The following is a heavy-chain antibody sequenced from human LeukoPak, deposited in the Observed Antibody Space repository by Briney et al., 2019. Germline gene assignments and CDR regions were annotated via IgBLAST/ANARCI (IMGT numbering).Heavy chain of an antibody. Sequence: PGGSLRLACVASGFTFSSYSMNWVRRAPGKGLEWASYISSSSSTIYYADSVKGRFTISRDNAKNSLYLQMNSLRAEDTAVYYCAELGITMIGGVWGKGTTVTISS. J-gene: IGHJ6*04. V-gene: IGHV3-48*01. D-gene: IGHD3-10*02. CDR2: ISSSSSTI. CDR3: AELGITMIGGV. CDR1: GFTFSSYS.